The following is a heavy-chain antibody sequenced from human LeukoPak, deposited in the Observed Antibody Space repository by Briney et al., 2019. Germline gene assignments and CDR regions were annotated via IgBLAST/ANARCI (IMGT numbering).Heavy chain of an antibody. D-gene: IGHD3-3*02. CDR2: ISSSSSYI. J-gene: IGHJ3*02. CDR1: GSTFSSYS. V-gene: IGHV3-21*01. CDR3: ARDKSSIGAFDI. Sequence: GGSLRLSCAASGSTFSSYSMNWVRQAPGKGLEWVSSISSSSSYIYYADSVKGRFTISRDNAKNSLYLQMNSLRAEDTAVYYCARDKSSIGAFDIWGQGTMVTVSS.